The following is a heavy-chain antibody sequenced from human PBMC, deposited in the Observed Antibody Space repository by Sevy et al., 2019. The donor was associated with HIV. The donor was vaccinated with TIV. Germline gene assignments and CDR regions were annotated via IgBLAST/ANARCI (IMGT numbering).Heavy chain of an antibody. CDR1: GFTFSSYA. CDR3: ARGDSYYYDRPFDY. D-gene: IGHD3-22*01. CDR2: ISYDGSNK. Sequence: GGSLRLSCAASGFTFSSYAMHWVRQAPGKGLEWVAVISYDGSNKYYADSVKGRFTISRDNSKNTLYLQMNSLRAEDTAVYYCARGDSYYYDRPFDYWGQGTLVTVSS. J-gene: IGHJ4*02. V-gene: IGHV3-30-3*01.